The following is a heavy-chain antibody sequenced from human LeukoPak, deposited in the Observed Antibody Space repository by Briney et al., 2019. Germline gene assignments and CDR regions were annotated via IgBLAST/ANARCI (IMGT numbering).Heavy chain of an antibody. J-gene: IGHJ4*02. D-gene: IGHD6-6*01. CDR2: INPNTGGT. CDR3: ASYPRYSSSPPFDY. Sequence: ASVKVSCKASGYTFTGYYMHWVRQAPGQGLEWMGWINPNTGGTNYAQKFQARVTMTRGTTISTAYMELSRLTSDDTAVYYCASYPRYSSSPPFDYWGQGTLVTVSS. V-gene: IGHV1-2*02. CDR1: GYTFTGYY.